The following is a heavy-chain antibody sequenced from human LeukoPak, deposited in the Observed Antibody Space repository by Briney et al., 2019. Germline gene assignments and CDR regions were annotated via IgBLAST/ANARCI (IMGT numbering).Heavy chain of an antibody. V-gene: IGHV1-2*02. CDR1: GYTFTAYY. D-gene: IGHD6-19*01. J-gene: IGHJ4*02. Sequence: ASVKVSCKASGYTFTAYYIHWVRQAPGQGFGWMGWINPNSGGTNYAQEFQGRVTMTRGTSISTAYTELSRLRSDDTAVYYCARGIRYSSVWYYFDYWGQGTLVTVSS. CDR3: ARGIRYSSVWYYFDY. CDR2: INPNSGGT.